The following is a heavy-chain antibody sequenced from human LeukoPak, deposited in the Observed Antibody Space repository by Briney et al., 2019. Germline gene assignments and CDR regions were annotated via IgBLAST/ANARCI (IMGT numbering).Heavy chain of an antibody. CDR2: ISGSSSYI. J-gene: IGHJ5*02. V-gene: IGHV3-21*01. CDR1: GFTFSGYD. CDR3: ARGSSNVAARNNWFDP. D-gene: IGHD6-6*01. Sequence: GGSLRLSCAASGFTFSGYDMNWVRQAPGKGLEWVSSISGSSSYIYYADSMEGRFTISRDNAKNSLYLQMNSLRAEDTAVYYCARGSSNVAARNNWFDPWGQGTLVTVSS.